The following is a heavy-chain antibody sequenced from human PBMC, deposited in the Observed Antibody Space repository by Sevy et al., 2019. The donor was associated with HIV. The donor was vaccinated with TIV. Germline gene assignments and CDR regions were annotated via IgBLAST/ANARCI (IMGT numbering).Heavy chain of an antibody. CDR1: GFTVSSNY. CDR2: IYSGGST. CDR3: VSRITMVRGVIINMGDTDY. Sequence: GGSLRPSCAASGFTVSSNYMSWVRQAPGKGLEWVSVIYSGGSTYYADSVKGRFTISRDNSKNTLYLQMNSLRAEDTAVYYCVSRITMVRGVIINMGDTDYWGQGTLVTVSS. J-gene: IGHJ4*02. D-gene: IGHD3-10*01. V-gene: IGHV3-53*01.